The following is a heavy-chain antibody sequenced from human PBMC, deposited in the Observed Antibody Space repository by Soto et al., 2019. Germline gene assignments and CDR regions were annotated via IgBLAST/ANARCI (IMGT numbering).Heavy chain of an antibody. Sequence: GESLKISCNGSGYSFAGYWITWVRQKPGKGLEWMGRIDPSDSQTYYSPSFRGHVTISATKSVTTVFLQWSSLRASDTAMYYCARQIYDSDTGPNFQYYFDSWGQGTPVTVSS. CDR2: IDPSDSQT. J-gene: IGHJ4*02. D-gene: IGHD3-22*01. V-gene: IGHV5-10-1*01. CDR3: ARQIYDSDTGPNFQYYFDS. CDR1: GYSFAGYW.